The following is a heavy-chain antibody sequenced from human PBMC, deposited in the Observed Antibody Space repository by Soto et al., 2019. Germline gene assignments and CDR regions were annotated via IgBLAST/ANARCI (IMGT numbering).Heavy chain of an antibody. CDR2: IYHSGST. D-gene: IGHD2-15*01. CDR3: ARVVSYCSGGSCYNWFDP. J-gene: IGHJ5*02. V-gene: IGHV4-30-2*01. Sequence: SETLSLTCAVSGGSISSGGYSWSWIRQPPGKGLEWIGYIYHSGSTYYNPSLKSRVTISVDRSKNQFSLKLSSVTAADTAVYYCARVVSYCSGGSCYNWFDPWGQGTLVTVSS. CDR1: GGSISSGGYS.